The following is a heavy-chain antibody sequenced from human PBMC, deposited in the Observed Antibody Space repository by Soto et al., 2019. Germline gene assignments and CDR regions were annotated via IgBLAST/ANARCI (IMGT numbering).Heavy chain of an antibody. Sequence: SETLSLTCAVYGGSFSGYYWSWIRQPPGKGLEWIGEINHSGSTNYNPSLKSRVTISVDTSKNQFSLKLSSVTAADTAVYYCARLWGLRTTTVTTGGWGQGTMVTVSS. CDR3: ARLWGLRTTTVTTGG. D-gene: IGHD4-17*01. CDR1: GGSFSGYY. CDR2: INHSGST. J-gene: IGHJ3*01. V-gene: IGHV4-34*01.